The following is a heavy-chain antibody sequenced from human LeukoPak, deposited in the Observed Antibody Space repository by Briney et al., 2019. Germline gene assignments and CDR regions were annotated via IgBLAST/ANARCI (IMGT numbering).Heavy chain of an antibody. Sequence: SVKVSCKASGGTFIDYAISWVRQAPGQGLEWMGGIIPIFGTANYAQKFQGRVTITADESTSTAYMELSSLRSEDTAVYYCARVPHNYDSSGYSDLTYYFDYWGQGTLVTVSS. D-gene: IGHD3-22*01. CDR1: GGTFIDYA. CDR2: IIPIFGTA. CDR3: ARVPHNYDSSGYSDLTYYFDY. J-gene: IGHJ4*02. V-gene: IGHV1-69*13.